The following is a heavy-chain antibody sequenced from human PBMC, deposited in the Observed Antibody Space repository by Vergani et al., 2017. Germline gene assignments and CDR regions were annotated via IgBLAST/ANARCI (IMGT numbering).Heavy chain of an antibody. V-gene: IGHV4-4*03. Sequence: QVQLQESGPGLVKPPGTLSLTCAVSGDSISSNNCWTWVRQPPGKGLEWIGKICNTEDTKYSPSLKSRSTVSVDESRNLFSLRLNSVTAADTAVYYCATIGYRRWGYYFDYWGQGILVTVSS. CDR1: GDSISSNNC. D-gene: IGHD2-2*02. CDR2: ICNTEDT. CDR3: ATIGYRRWGYYFDY. J-gene: IGHJ4*02.